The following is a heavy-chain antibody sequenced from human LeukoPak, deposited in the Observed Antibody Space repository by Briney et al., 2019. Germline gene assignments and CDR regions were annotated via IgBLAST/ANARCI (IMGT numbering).Heavy chain of an antibody. J-gene: IGHJ5*02. D-gene: IGHD3-16*02. Sequence: ASVKVSCKASGGTFSSYAISWVRQAPGQGLEWMGGIIPIFGTANYAQKFQGRVTITADESTSTAYMELRSLRSDDTAVYYCARDNSVGDIAWWFDPWGQGTLVTVSS. V-gene: IGHV1-69*13. CDR2: IIPIFGTA. CDR1: GGTFSSYA. CDR3: ARDNSVGDIAWWFDP.